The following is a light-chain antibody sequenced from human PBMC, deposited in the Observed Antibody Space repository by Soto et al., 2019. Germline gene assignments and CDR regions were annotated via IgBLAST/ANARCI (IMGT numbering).Light chain of an antibody. V-gene: IGLV2-14*01. Sequence: QSALTQPASVSGSPGQSITIPCTGTRSDVGGYNLVSWYQQYPDKAPKLLIFDVNTRTSGVSNRFSGSKSGNTATLTISGHQAEDEADYYCNSYRSSSTLHYVFGPGTNVTVL. CDR1: RSDVGGYNL. J-gene: IGLJ1*01. CDR2: DVN. CDR3: NSYRSSSTLHYV.